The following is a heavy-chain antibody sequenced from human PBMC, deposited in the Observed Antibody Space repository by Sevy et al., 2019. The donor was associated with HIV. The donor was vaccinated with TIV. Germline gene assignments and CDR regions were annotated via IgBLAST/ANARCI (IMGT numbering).Heavy chain of an antibody. J-gene: IGHJ4*02. CDR3: ARDWTVPDY. CDR2: ILYDGSNK. Sequence: GGSLRLSCATSGFTFSSYVMHWVRQAPGKGLEWVAVILYDGSNKYYADSVKGRFTISRDNSKNTLYLQMNSLRAEDTAVYYCARDWTVPDYWGQGTLVTVSS. V-gene: IGHV3-30-3*01. CDR1: GFTFSSYV. D-gene: IGHD4-17*01.